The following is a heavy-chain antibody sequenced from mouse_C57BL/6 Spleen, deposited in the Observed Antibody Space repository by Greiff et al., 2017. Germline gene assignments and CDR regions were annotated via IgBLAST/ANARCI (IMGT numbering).Heavy chain of an antibody. CDR3: TREAGNYGGVYAMDY. D-gene: IGHD2-1*01. CDR1: GFTFISYA. J-gene: IGHJ4*01. CDR2: ISSGGDYI. V-gene: IGHV5-9-1*02. Sequence: EVQRVESGEGLVKPGGSLKLSCAASGFTFISYAMSWVRQTPEKRLEWVAYISSGGDYIYYADTVKGRFTISRDNARNTLYLQMSSLKSEDTAMYYCTREAGNYGGVYAMDYWGQGTSVTVSS.